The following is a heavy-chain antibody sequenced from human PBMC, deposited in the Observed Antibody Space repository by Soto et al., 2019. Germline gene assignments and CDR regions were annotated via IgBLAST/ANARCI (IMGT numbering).Heavy chain of an antibody. CDR1: GFTFSSYG. CDR3: ESDLYRGYYDSSVTDY. D-gene: IGHD3-22*01. V-gene: IGHV3-33*01. J-gene: IGHJ4*02. Sequence: QVQLVESGGGVVQPGRSLRLSCAASGFTFSSYGMHWVRQAAGKGLEWVAVIWYDGSNKYYADSVKGRFTISRDNSKNTLYLQMNSLRAEDTAVYYCESDLYRGYYDSSVTDYWGQGTLVTVSS. CDR2: IWYDGSNK.